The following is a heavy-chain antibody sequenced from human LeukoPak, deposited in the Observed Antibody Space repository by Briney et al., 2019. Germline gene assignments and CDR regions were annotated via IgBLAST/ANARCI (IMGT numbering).Heavy chain of an antibody. CDR2: IKQGGGEH. Sequence: GGTLRLSCAASGFTFSSYWMSWVRQAPGKGLEGVANIKQGGGEHYYVTSFKGRFTISRDNAKNSLYLQMDSLRAEVSAVYYCARRVRVGSNWYPGPYYFDYWGQGTLVTVSS. CDR1: GFTFSSYW. CDR3: ARRVRVGSNWYPGPYYFDY. D-gene: IGHD6-13*01. V-gene: IGHV3-7*01. J-gene: IGHJ4*02.